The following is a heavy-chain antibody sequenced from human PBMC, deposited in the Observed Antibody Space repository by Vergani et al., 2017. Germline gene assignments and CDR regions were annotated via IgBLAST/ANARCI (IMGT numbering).Heavy chain of an antibody. CDR1: GFTFSSYS. CDR2: ISSSSSTI. Sequence: EVQLLESGGGLVQPGGSLRLSCAASGFTFSSYSINWVRQAPGKGLEWVSYISSSSSTIYYADSVKGRFTISRDNAKNSLYLQMNSLRAEDTAVYYCAREKYYYDSSGYYDYWGQGTLVTVSS. J-gene: IGHJ4*02. CDR3: AREKYYYDSSGYYDY. D-gene: IGHD3-22*01. V-gene: IGHV3-48*01.